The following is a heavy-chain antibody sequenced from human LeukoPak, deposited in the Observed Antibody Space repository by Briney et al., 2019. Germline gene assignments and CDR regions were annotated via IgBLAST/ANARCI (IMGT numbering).Heavy chain of an antibody. V-gene: IGHV3-7*01. D-gene: IGHD1/OR15-1a*01. CDR2: IRKDGSEK. CDR1: GFTFSDYW. Sequence: PGGSLRLSCVASGFTFSDYWMRWVRQAPGKGLEWVASIRKDGSEKWYADSVKGRVTISRDNVKNLVFLQMNSLRVEDTAVYYCAREEPWSNPYEDVWGKGTTVTVFS. CDR3: AREEPWSNPYEDV. J-gene: IGHJ6*04.